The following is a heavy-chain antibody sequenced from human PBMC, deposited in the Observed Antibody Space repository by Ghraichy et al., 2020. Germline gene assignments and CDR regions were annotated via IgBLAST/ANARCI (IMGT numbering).Heavy chain of an antibody. CDR2: IKQDGSKK. J-gene: IGHJ3*02. CDR1: GFTFTSYW. V-gene: IGHV3-7*01. CDR3: ARDWPAFDI. Sequence: GGSLRLSCAASGFTFTSYWMSWVRQAPGRGLEWVANIKQDGSKKYYVDSVKGRFTISRDNARNSVYLQMNSLRAEDTAIYYCARDWPAFDICGQGTLVTVSS.